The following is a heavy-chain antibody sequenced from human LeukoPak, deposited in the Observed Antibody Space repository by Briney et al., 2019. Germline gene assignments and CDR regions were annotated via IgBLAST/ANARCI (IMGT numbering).Heavy chain of an antibody. CDR2: ISSSSSTI. CDR3: ARDTLYVGYSQAY. J-gene: IGHJ4*02. V-gene: IGHV3-48*01. Sequence: GGSLRLSCAASGFTFSSYSMNWVRQAPGKGLEWVSYISSSSSTIYYADSVKGRFTISRDNAKNSLYLQMNSLRAEDTAVYYCARDTLYVGYSQAYWGQGTLVTVSS. CDR1: GFTFSSYS. D-gene: IGHD3-22*01.